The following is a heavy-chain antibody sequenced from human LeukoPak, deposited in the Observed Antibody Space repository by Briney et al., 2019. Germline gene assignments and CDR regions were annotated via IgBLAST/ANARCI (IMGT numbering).Heavy chain of an antibody. D-gene: IGHD3-22*01. V-gene: IGHV4-39*07. CDR3: AREPDGYYYDSSGYPKGGYFDY. J-gene: IGHJ4*02. CDR1: GGSISSSSYY. CDR2: IYYSGST. Sequence: SETLSLTCTVSGGSISSSSYYWGWIRQPPGKGLEWIGSIYYSGSTYYNPSLKSRVIISVDTSKNQFSLKLSSVTAADTAVYYCAREPDGYYYDSSGYPKGGYFDYWGQGTLVTVSS.